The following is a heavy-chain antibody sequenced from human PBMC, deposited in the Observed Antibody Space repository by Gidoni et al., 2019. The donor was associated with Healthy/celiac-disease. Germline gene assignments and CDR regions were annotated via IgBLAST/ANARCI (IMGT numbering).Heavy chain of an antibody. D-gene: IGHD4-17*01. V-gene: IGHV1-69*01. J-gene: IGHJ6*02. CDR3: ARGGIRLRMNGRYGMDV. CDR2: IPIFGTA. Sequence: IPIFGTANYAQKFQGRVTITADESTSTAYMELSSLRSEDTAVYYCARGGIRLRMNGRYGMDVWGQGTTVTVSS.